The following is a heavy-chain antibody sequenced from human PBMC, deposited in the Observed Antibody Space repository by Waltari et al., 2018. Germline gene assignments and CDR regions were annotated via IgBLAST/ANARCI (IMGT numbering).Heavy chain of an antibody. V-gene: IGHV1-46*01. CDR3: ARDQARYSSSWNFDY. Sequence: QVQLVQSGAEVKKPGASVKVSCKASGYTFTSYYMHWVRQAPGQGLEWMGIINPRGGSTSYEQKFQGRGTVARDTSTRTVYMGLSSLRSEDTAVYYCARDQARYSSSWNFDYWGQGTLVTVSS. CDR2: INPRGGST. CDR1: GYTFTSYY. J-gene: IGHJ4*02. D-gene: IGHD6-13*01.